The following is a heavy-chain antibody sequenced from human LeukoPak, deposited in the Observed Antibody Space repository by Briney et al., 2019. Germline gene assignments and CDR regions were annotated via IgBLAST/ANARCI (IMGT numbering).Heavy chain of an antibody. CDR2: ISWNSGSI. CDR3: AKGYHYYDSSGYPRALDY. Sequence: GGSLRLSCAASGFTLDDYAMHWVRQAPGKGLEWVSGISWNSGSIGYADSVKGRFTISRDNAKNSLYLQMNSLRAEDTALYYCAKGYHYYDSSGYPRALDYWGQGTLVTVSS. D-gene: IGHD3-22*01. J-gene: IGHJ4*02. V-gene: IGHV3-9*01. CDR1: GFTLDDYA.